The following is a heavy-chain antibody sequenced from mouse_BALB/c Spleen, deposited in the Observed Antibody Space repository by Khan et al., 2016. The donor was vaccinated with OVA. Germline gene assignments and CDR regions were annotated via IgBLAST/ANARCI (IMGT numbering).Heavy chain of an antibody. CDR2: IWGDGSI. CDR3: ARGTDDYALYAMDY. Sequence: QVQLKESGPGLVAPSQSLSITCTVSGFSLTGYGVNWVRQPPGKGLEWLGMIWGDGSIDYNSAFKSRLSISKDNSKSQVFLKMNSLQTDDTARYYCARGTDDYALYAMDYWGQGTSVTVSS. D-gene: IGHD2-4*01. V-gene: IGHV2-6-7*01. CDR1: GFSLTGYG. J-gene: IGHJ4*01.